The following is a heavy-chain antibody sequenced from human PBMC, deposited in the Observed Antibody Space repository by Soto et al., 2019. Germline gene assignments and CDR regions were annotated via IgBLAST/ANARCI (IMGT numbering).Heavy chain of an antibody. D-gene: IGHD1-7*01. Sequence: QVHLVQSGAEVKKPGASVKVPCKASGYTFTSFALHWVRQAPGQRLEFMGWINAGNGDTKYSQKFQGRVSITRDTSASTAYMELSSLRSEDTAMYYCARGVEMSATTIAAFDIWGQGTMVTVSS. CDR3: ARGVEMSATTIAAFDI. V-gene: IGHV1-3*01. J-gene: IGHJ3*02. CDR2: INAGNGDT. CDR1: GYTFTSFA.